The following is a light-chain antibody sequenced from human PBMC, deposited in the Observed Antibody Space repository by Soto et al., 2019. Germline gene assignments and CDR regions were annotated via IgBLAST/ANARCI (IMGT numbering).Light chain of an antibody. Sequence: QSALTQPASVSGSPGQSITISCTGTSSDVGGYNYVSWYQQHPGKAPKLMIYEVSNRPSGISNRFSGSKSGNTASLTISGRQAEDEADYYCSSYTSSSTLVLFGGGTKLTVL. CDR3: SSYTSSSTLVL. CDR1: SSDVGGYNY. CDR2: EVS. J-gene: IGLJ2*01. V-gene: IGLV2-14*01.